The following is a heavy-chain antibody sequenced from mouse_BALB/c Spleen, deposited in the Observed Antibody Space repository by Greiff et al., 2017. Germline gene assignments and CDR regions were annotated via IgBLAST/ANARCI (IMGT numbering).Heavy chain of an antibody. J-gene: IGHJ3*01. CDR1: GFTFTDYY. Sequence: DVQLVESGGGLVQPGGSLRLSCATSGFTFTDYYMSWVRQPPGKALEWLGFIRNKANGYTTEYSASVKGRFTISRDNSQSILYLQMNTLRAEDSATYYCARDSYDGYYWFAYWGQGTLVTVSA. D-gene: IGHD2-3*01. CDR2: IRNKANGYTT. CDR3: ARDSYDGYYWFAY. V-gene: IGHV7-3*02.